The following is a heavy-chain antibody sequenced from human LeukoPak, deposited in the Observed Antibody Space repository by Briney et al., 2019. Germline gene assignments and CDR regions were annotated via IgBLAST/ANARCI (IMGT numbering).Heavy chain of an antibody. D-gene: IGHD5-12*01. V-gene: IGHV4-39*07. CDR1: GLTFSTYW. J-gene: IGHJ4*02. CDR3: ARGVKRGYSGYDPINY. Sequence: PGGSLRLSCAASGLTFSTYWMHWIRQPPGKGLEWIGSIYYSGSTYYNPSLKSRVTISVDTSKNQFSLKLSSVTAADTAVYYCARGVKRGYSGYDPINYWGQGTLVTVSS. CDR2: IYYSGST.